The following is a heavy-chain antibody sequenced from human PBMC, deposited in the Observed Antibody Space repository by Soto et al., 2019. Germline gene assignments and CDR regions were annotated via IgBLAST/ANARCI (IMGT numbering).Heavy chain of an antibody. J-gene: IGHJ3*02. Sequence: QLHLVQSGAVVKKPGASVTVSCSASGYPVTAYYMHWVRQAPGRGLEWMGGINPATGAAKYTQTFRGRVTQARGMATRTTFMGPGGPTSGDPAAFYRAGGGGVGVAGSAAFDMWGQGTLVTVSS. CDR1: GYPVTAYY. CDR2: INPATGAA. D-gene: IGHD3-3*01. CDR3: AGGGGVGVAGSAAFDM. V-gene: IGHV1-2*02.